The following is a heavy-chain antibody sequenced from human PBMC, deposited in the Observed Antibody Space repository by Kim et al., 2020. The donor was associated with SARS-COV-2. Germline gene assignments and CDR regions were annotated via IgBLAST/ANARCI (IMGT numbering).Heavy chain of an antibody. CDR3: ARGGSGYVLSWFDP. CDR1: GGTFSSYA. J-gene: IGHJ5*02. Sequence: SVKVSCKASGGTFSSYAISWVRQAPGQGLEWMGGIIPIFATANYAQIFQGRVTITADEFTSTAYLELSSLRSDDTAVYYCARGGSGYVLSWFDPWGQGTLVTVSS. CDR2: IIPIFATA. D-gene: IGHD5-12*01. V-gene: IGHV1-69*13.